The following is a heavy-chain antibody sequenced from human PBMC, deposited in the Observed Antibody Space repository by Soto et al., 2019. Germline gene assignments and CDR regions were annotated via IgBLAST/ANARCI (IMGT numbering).Heavy chain of an antibody. CDR1: GFTFSNYA. CDR3: AKSPANVEATTHFDY. CDR2: VSGSAAGT. Sequence: EVQLLESGGGLVQPGGSLRLSCAASGFTFSNYAMTWVRQAPGKGLEWLSVVSGSAAGTLYADSVRGRFTISRDNSKNTMYLQMTSLRVEDTAVYYCAKSPANVEATTHFDYWGQGTLVTVSS. D-gene: IGHD5-12*01. J-gene: IGHJ4*02. V-gene: IGHV3-23*01.